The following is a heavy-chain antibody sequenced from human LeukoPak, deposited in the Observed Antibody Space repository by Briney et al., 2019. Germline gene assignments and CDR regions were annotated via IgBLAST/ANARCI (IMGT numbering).Heavy chain of an antibody. D-gene: IGHD2-15*01. Sequence: TGGSLRLSCEASGFTFGDYWMTWVRQAPGKGLEGVANIKQDGSENHYVDSVKGRFTISRDNAKNSLYLQMNSLRAEDTAVYYCARGGANCSGGRCPLNWFDPWGQGTPVTVSS. CDR2: IKQDGSEN. J-gene: IGHJ5*02. V-gene: IGHV3-7*05. CDR1: GFTFGDYW. CDR3: ARGGANCSGGRCPLNWFDP.